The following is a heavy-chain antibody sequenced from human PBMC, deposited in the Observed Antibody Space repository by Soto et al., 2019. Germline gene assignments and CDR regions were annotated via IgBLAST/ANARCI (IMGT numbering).Heavy chain of an antibody. J-gene: IGHJ5*02. CDR3: ARATAWFGLEGENWFDP. V-gene: IGHV1-69*01. CDR2: IIPIFGTP. CDR1: GGTFNSYA. D-gene: IGHD3-10*01. Sequence: QVQLVQSGAEVRKPGSSVKVSCKASGGTFNSYAINWVRQAPGQGLEWVGGIIPIFGTPKYAQNFQGGVTITADESTSTVYMELSSLTSEDTAVYYCARATAWFGLEGENWFDPWGQGTLVSVSS.